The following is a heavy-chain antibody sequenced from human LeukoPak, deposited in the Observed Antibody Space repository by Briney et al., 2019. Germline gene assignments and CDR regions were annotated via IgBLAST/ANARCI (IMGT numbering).Heavy chain of an antibody. CDR1: GGTFSSYA. J-gene: IGHJ4*02. Sequence: SVKVSCKASGGTFSSYAISWVRQAPGQGLEWMGRIIPILGIANYAQKFQGRVTITADKSTSTAYMELSSLRSEDTAVYYCARDRGDYYDSSGLFDYWGQGTLVTVSS. CDR2: IIPILGIA. D-gene: IGHD3-22*01. CDR3: ARDRGDYYDSSGLFDY. V-gene: IGHV1-69*04.